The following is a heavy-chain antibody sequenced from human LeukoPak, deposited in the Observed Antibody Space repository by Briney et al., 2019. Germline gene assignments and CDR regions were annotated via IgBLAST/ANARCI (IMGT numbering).Heavy chain of an antibody. CDR3: ARQWKDFDF. CDR2: IFYSGTT. D-gene: IGHD1-1*01. CDR1: GDSISSSSYY. V-gene: IGHV4-39*01. J-gene: IGHJ4*02. Sequence: PSETLSLTCTVSGDSISSSSYYWGWIRQPPGKGLEWIGSIFYSGTTYYSPSLRSRVTISVDSSKNQFSLKLSSVTAADTAVYYCARQWKDFDFWGQGTLVTVSS.